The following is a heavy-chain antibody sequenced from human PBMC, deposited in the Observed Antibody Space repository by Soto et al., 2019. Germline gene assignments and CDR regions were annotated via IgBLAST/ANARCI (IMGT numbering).Heavy chain of an antibody. Sequence: EVQLVESGGGLVQPGGSLRLSCAVSGFTFSSDWMHWVRQATGKGLVWVSSINSDGSSTSYADSVKGRFTISRDNAKNTPHLQMNSLRAENTAVYSCASTVVTGYWGQGTLVTVSS. J-gene: IGHJ4*02. CDR2: INSDGSST. CDR3: ASTVVTGY. V-gene: IGHV3-74*01. D-gene: IGHD2-15*01. CDR1: GFTFSSDW.